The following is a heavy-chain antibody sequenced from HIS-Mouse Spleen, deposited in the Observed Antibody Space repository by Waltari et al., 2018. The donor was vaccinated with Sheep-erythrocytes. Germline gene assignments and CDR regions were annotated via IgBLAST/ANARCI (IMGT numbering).Heavy chain of an antibody. J-gene: IGHJ4*02. CDR2: ISSSSSYI. D-gene: IGHD1-26*01. CDR3: ARVASGATFDY. V-gene: IGHV3-21*01. Sequence: EVQLVESGGGLVKPGGSLRLACAASCFTFSSYSMNWVRQAPGKGLEWVSSISSSSSYIYYADSVKGRFTISRDNAKNSLYLQMNSLRAEDTAVYYCARVASGATFDYWGQGTLVTVSS. CDR1: CFTFSSYS.